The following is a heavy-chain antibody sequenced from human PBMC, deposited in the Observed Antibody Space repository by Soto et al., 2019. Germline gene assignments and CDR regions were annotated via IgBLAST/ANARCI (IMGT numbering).Heavy chain of an antibody. Sequence: SLRLSCAASGFTFSSYGMHWVLQAPGKGLEWVAVISYDGSNKYYADSVKGRFTISRDNSKNTLYLQMNSLRAEDTAVYYCAKEYSSGWSYFDYWGQGTLVTVSS. CDR1: GFTFSSYG. J-gene: IGHJ4*02. CDR3: AKEYSSGWSYFDY. CDR2: ISYDGSNK. D-gene: IGHD6-19*01. V-gene: IGHV3-30*18.